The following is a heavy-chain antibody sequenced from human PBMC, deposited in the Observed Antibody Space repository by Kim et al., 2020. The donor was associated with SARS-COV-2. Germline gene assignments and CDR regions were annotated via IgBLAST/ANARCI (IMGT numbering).Heavy chain of an antibody. Sequence: ASVKVSCKASGYTFSSYAMHWMRQAPGQRREWMGWINAGNGNTKYSQKFQGRVTITRDTSATTAYMELSSLRSEDTAVYYCARGIAVAATIDYWGQGTLVTVSS. CDR1: GYTFSSYA. CDR2: INAGNGNT. D-gene: IGHD6-13*01. V-gene: IGHV1-3*01. CDR3: ARGIAVAATIDY. J-gene: IGHJ4*02.